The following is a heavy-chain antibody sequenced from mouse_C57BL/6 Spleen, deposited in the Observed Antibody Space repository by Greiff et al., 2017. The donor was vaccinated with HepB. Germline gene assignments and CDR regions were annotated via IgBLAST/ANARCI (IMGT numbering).Heavy chain of an antibody. J-gene: IGHJ3*01. CDR3: KTNSNYDD. Sequence: EVQLQQSGAELVRPGASVTLSCTASGFNITDDYMPWVKQRPEPGLEWIGWIDPENGDTEYASKFQGKATITADTSSNTAYLQLSSLTSEDTAVYYCKTNSNYDDWGQGTLVTVSA. D-gene: IGHD2-5*01. V-gene: IGHV14-4*01. CDR2: IDPENGDT. CDR1: GFNITDDY.